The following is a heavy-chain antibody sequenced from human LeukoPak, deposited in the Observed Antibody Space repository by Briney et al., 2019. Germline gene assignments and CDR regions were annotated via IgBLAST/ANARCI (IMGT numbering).Heavy chain of an antibody. CDR3: ARGSRAIRYRSGKYFDY. V-gene: IGHV4-59*12. CDR2: IYYSGST. D-gene: IGHD3-10*01. Sequence: SETLSLTCTVSGGSISSYYWSWIRQPPGKGLEWIGYIYYSGSTNYNPSLKSRVTISVDTSKNQFSLKLSSVTAADTAVYYCARGSRAIRYRSGKYFDYWGQGTLVTVSS. CDR1: GGSISSYY. J-gene: IGHJ4*02.